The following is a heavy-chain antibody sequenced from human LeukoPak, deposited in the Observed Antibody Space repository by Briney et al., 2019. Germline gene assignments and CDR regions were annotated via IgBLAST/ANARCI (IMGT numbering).Heavy chain of an antibody. CDR2: ISSSSSYI. J-gene: IGHJ3*02. CDR1: GFTFSSYS. Sequence: GGSLRLSCAASGFTFSSYSMNCVRQGPGKGLEWVSSISSSSSYIYYADSVKGRFTISRDNAKNSLYLQMNRLRAEDTAVCYCASTEEMATNDAFDIWGQGTMVTVSS. V-gene: IGHV3-21*01. D-gene: IGHD5-24*01. CDR3: ASTEEMATNDAFDI.